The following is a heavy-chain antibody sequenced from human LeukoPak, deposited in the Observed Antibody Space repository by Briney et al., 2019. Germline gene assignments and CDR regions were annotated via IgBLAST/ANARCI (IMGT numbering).Heavy chain of an antibody. CDR1: GGSFSGYY. V-gene: IGHV4-34*01. D-gene: IGHD6-13*01. J-gene: IGHJ4*02. CDR2: INHSGST. Sequence: SETLSLTCAVYGGSFSGYYWSWIRQPPGKGLEWLGEINHSGSTNYNPSLKSRVTISVDSSKNQFSLKLTSVTAADTAVYYCAREAPYSGNWYRDYWGQGTLVTVSS. CDR3: AREAPYSGNWYRDY.